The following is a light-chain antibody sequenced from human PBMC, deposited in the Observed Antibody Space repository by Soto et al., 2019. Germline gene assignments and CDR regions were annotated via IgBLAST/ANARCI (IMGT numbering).Light chain of an antibody. V-gene: IGLV2-14*01. Sequence: QSARTQPASVSGSPGQSITISCTGTSSDVGGYNYVSWYQQHPGKAPKLMIYDVSNRPSGVSNRFSGSKSGNTASLTISGLQAEDEADYYCSSYTSSNTLYVFGTGTKVTVL. CDR3: SSYTSSNTLYV. CDR2: DVS. CDR1: SSDVGGYNY. J-gene: IGLJ1*01.